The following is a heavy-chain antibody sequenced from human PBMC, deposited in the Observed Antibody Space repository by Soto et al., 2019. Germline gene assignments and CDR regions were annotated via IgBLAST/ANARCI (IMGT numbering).Heavy chain of an antibody. V-gene: IGHV4-34*01. CDR1: GESFSGYY. D-gene: IGHD2-21*02. CDR3: ARGLTPSVVVTANRPFDY. CDR2: INHSGST. Sequence: PSETLSLSCAVYGESFSGYYWSGIRQAPGKGLEWIGEINHSGSTNYNPSLKSRVTISVDTSKNQFSLKLTSVTAADAGVFYCARGLTPSVVVTANRPFDYWGQGTLVTVSS. J-gene: IGHJ4*02.